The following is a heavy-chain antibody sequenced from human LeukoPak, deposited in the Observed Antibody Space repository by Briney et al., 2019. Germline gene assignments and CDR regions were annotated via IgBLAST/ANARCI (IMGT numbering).Heavy chain of an antibody. J-gene: IGHJ6*02. V-gene: IGHV1-18*01. Sequence: ASVKVSCKASGYTFMQYGITWVRQAPGQGLEWMGWISTYNGDTQYVYKGKTKDAEKFQGRVTMSTDTSTSTANMELRSLRSDDTAIYYCATAGELRHFEWLFNGMDVWGQGTTVIVSS. D-gene: IGHD3-9*01. CDR3: ATAGELRHFEWLFNGMDV. CDR2: ISTYNGDTQYVYKGKT. CDR1: GYTFMQYG.